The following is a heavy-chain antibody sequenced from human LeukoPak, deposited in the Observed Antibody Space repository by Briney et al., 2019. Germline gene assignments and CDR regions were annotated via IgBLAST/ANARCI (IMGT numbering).Heavy chain of an antibody. CDR3: ARDLPTAGGYFDWLSLEPLDY. V-gene: IGHV1-2*02. CDR2: INPNSGGT. D-gene: IGHD3-9*01. J-gene: IGHJ4*02. Sequence: ASVKVSCKASGYIFTAYYMHWVRQAPGQGLEWMGWINPNSGGTNYAQKFQGRVTMTRDTSISTAYMELRSLRSDDTAVYYCARDLPTAGGYFDWLSLEPLDYWGQGTLVTVSS. CDR1: GYIFTAYY.